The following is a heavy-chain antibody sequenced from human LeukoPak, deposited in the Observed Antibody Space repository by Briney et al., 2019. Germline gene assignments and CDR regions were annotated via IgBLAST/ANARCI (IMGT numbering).Heavy chain of an antibody. CDR1: GFTFSSYS. Sequence: GGSLRLSCAASGFTFSSYSMNWVRQAPGKGLEWVSSISSSSSYIYYADSAKGRFTISRDNAENSLYLQMNSLRAEDTAVYYCARVVGGNYYFDYWGQGTLVTVSS. V-gene: IGHV3-21*01. CDR2: ISSSSSYI. CDR3: ARVVGGNYYFDY. J-gene: IGHJ4*02. D-gene: IGHD4-23*01.